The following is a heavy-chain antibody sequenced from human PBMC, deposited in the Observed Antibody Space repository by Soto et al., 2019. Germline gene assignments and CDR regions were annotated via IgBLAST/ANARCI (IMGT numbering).Heavy chain of an antibody. V-gene: IGHV4-4*07. CDR3: ARESTVAGTDNWFDS. CDR2: IYTSGSA. Sequence: SETLSLTCTVSGAFISGYYWSWIRQPAGKGLEWIGRIYTSGSAKYSPSLKSRATMSVDTSKKQFSLKLNSVTAADTAVYYCARESTVAGTDNWFDSWGQGTLVTVSS. D-gene: IGHD6-13*01. CDR1: GAFISGYY. J-gene: IGHJ5*01.